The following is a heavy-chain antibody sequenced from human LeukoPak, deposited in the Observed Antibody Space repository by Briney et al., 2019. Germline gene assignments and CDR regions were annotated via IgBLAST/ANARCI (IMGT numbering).Heavy chain of an antibody. V-gene: IGHV3-23*01. CDR2: LSGSGAGT. CDR1: GFTFSDYA. J-gene: IGHJ4*02. CDR3: AKDPGDGYNFFDY. D-gene: IGHD5-24*01. Sequence: GGSLRLSCAASGFTFSDYALGWVRQAPGRGLEWVATLSGSGAGTYYSDSVQGRYTISRDNSKRTLFLQMNSLRAEDTAFYYCAKDPGDGYNFFDYWGQGTLVTVSS.